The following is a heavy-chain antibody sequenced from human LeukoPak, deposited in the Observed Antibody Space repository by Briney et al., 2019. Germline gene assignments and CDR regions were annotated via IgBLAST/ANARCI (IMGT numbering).Heavy chain of an antibody. V-gene: IGHV3-66*02. CDR2: IYSGGST. CDR1: GFTVSSNY. D-gene: IGHD3-3*01. Sequence: GGSLSLSCAASGFTVSSNYMSWLGQGPGKGLEWVSVIYSGGSTYSADSVKGRFTIANDNSKNTLYLQMNRLRAEDAADYYCGKGLYDFWSGYSLDDWGQGTLVTVSS. CDR3: GKGLYDFWSGYSLDD. J-gene: IGHJ4*02.